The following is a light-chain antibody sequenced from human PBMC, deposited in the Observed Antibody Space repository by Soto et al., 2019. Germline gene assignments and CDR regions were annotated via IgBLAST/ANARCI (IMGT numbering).Light chain of an antibody. CDR2: AAS. V-gene: IGKV1-9*01. CDR3: QQLNSYPRT. CDR1: QGISSY. Sequence: DIEVTQAPSFLSASVGDRVTITCRASQGISSYLAWYQQKPEKAPKRLIYAASTLQSGVPSRFSGSRAGTEFTLTISSLQPEDFETDYCQQLNSYPRTFGQGTKVEI. J-gene: IGKJ1*01.